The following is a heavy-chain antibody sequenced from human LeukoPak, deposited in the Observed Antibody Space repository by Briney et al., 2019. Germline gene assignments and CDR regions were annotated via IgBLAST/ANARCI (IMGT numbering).Heavy chain of an antibody. J-gene: IGHJ4*02. CDR3: ASSSGSTRTIDY. CDR1: GGSISSGGYY. CDR2: IYYSGST. D-gene: IGHD3-22*01. V-gene: IGHV4-31*03. Sequence: PSQTLSLTCTVSGGSISSGGYYWSWIRQHPGKGLEWIGYIYYSGSTYYNPSLKSRVTISVDTSKNQFSLKLRSVTAADTAVYYCASSSGSTRTIDYWGQGTLVTVSS.